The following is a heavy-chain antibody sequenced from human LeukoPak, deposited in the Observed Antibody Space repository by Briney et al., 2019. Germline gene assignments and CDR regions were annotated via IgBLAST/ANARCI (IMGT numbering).Heavy chain of an antibody. V-gene: IGHV3-21*04. CDR1: GFTFSSYS. CDR3: APYYYDSSGYLYFAY. Sequence: GGSLRLSCAASGFTFSSYSMNWVRQAPGKGLEWVSSISSSSSYIYYADSVKGRFTISRDNAKNSLYLQMNSLRAEDTAVYYCAPYYYDSSGYLYFAYWAREPWSPSPQ. D-gene: IGHD3-22*01. CDR2: ISSSSSYI. J-gene: IGHJ4*02.